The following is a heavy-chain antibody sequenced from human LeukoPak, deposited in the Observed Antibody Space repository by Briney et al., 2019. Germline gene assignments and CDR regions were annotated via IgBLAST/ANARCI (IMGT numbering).Heavy chain of an antibody. CDR3: AREGYDYVWGSYRNHYFDY. CDR1: GFTFSNAW. Sequence: GGSLRLSCAASGFTFSNAWMSWVRQAPGKGLEWVANIKQDGSEKYYVDSVKGRFTISRDNAKNSLYLQMNSLRAEDTAVYYCAREGYDYVWGSYRNHYFDYWGQGTLVTVSS. J-gene: IGHJ4*02. D-gene: IGHD3-16*02. V-gene: IGHV3-7*01. CDR2: IKQDGSEK.